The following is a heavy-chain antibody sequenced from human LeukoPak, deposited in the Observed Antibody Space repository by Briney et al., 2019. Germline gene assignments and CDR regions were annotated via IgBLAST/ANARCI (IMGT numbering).Heavy chain of an antibody. CDR2: IYYSGST. J-gene: IGHJ5*02. V-gene: IGHV4-59*01. Sequence: SETLSVTCTVSGGSISSDCWSWIRQPPGKGLEWIGYIYYSGSTNYNLSLKSRVTISVDTSKTQFSLKLSSVTAADTAVYYCARDRGYCSGGSCSRWFDPWGQGTLVTVS. CDR3: ARDRGYCSGGSCSRWFDP. D-gene: IGHD2-15*01. CDR1: GGSISSDC.